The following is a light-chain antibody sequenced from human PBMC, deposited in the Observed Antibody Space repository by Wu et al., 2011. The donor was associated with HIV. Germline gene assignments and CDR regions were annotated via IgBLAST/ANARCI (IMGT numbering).Light chain of an antibody. J-gene: IGKJ1*01. Sequence: EVVLTQFPATLSLSPGQRATLSCRASRSVNSLLAWYQHKPGQAPRLLIYASSQKPPGIPARFSGRGSGTELTLTISSMQSEDFAVYYCQQYNNGPRTFGNGTKVEVK. CDR1: RSVNSL. CDR2: ASS. V-gene: IGKV3D-15*01. CDR3: QQYNNGPRT.